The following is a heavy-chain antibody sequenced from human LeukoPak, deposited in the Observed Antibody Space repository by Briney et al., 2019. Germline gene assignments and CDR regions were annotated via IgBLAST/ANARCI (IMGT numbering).Heavy chain of an antibody. CDR1: GYTFTSYY. J-gene: IGHJ6*03. CDR2: INPSGGST. V-gene: IGHV1-46*01. D-gene: IGHD2-2*01. Sequence: SSVKVSCKASGYTFTSYYMHSVRQAPGQRLEWMGIINPSGGSTSYAQKFQGRVTMTRDMSTSTVYMELSSLRSEDTAVYYCARDPGTSTYYYYMDVWGKGTTVTVSS. CDR3: ARDPGTSTYYYYMDV.